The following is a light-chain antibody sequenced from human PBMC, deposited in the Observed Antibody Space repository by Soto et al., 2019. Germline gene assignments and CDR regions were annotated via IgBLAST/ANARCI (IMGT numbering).Light chain of an antibody. CDR1: QSISDT. CDR3: QQYGSSPIT. CDR2: GAS. V-gene: IGKV3-15*01. J-gene: IGKJ5*01. Sequence: EIVRTPSPATLSVSPGGRATLSGRAIQSISDTLAWYQQKPGQAPRLLIHGASTRATGFPARFSGSGSGTDFTLTISSLEPEEFAVYDCQQYGSSPITVGQGTRREIK.